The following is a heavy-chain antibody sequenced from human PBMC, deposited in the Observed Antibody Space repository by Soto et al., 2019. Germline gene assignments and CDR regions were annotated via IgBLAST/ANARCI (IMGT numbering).Heavy chain of an antibody. CDR3: AKDSPSYTTSPFYFDS. V-gene: IGHV3-23*01. J-gene: IGHJ4*02. CDR1: GFDFNKYA. D-gene: IGHD2-2*02. Sequence: VGSLRLSCAAFGFDFNKYAMTWVRQAPGKGLQWVSSITSNGDSTYYADSVKGRFTTSRDNSKNTLYLQMNSLRADDTAVFYCAKDSPSYTTSPFYFDSWGQGTLVTVSS. CDR2: ITSNGDST.